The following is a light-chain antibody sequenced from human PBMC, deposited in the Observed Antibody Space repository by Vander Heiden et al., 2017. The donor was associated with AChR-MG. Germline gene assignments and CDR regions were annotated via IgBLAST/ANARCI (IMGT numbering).Light chain of an antibody. CDR3: QQRSNWPRT. Sequence: IVLTQSPDTLSLSQGERATLSCRASQGVSSYLAGYQQEPGQAPRLLIYDASNRATGIPARFSGSGPGTDFTITISSLEPEDFAVYYCQQRSNWPRTFGPGTRLEIK. V-gene: IGKV3D-11*01. J-gene: IGKJ5*01. CDR2: DAS. CDR1: QGVSSY.